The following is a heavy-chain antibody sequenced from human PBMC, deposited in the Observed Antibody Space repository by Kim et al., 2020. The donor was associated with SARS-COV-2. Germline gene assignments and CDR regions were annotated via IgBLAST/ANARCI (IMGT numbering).Heavy chain of an antibody. CDR2: IKQDGSEK. V-gene: IGHV3-7*01. J-gene: IGHJ6*02. D-gene: IGHD1-1*01. Sequence: GGSLRLSCAASGFTFSYYWMSWVRQAPGKGLEWVANIKQDGSEKYYRDSVKGRFAISRDNAKNSLYLQMNSLRVEDTAVYYWARGVRQGRWNNYYAMDVWGQGTTVTVSS. CDR1: GFTFSYYW. CDR3: ARGVRQGRWNNYYAMDV.